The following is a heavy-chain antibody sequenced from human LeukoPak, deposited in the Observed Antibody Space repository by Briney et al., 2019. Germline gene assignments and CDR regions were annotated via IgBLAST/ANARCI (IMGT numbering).Heavy chain of an antibody. D-gene: IGHD7-27*01. CDR2: TYYTET. CDR3: ATRRLGNDY. V-gene: IGHV4-59*02. Sequence: SETLSLTCTVSGGSVSNYYWSWIRQSPGKGLEWIGYTYYTETSYNPSLKSRVTISADTSKNQFSLKLYSVTAADTAVYYCATRRLGNDYWGQGTLVTVSS. CDR1: GGSVSNYY. J-gene: IGHJ4*02.